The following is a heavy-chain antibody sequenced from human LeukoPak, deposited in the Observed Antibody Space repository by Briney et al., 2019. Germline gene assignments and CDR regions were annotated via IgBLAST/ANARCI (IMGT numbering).Heavy chain of an antibody. Sequence: SETLSLTCTVSGGSISSYYWSWIRQPPGKGLEWIGYIYYSGSTNYNPSLKSRVTISVDTSKNQFSLKLRSVTAADTAVYYCARVVWELWFGEFSPNWFDPWGQGTLVTVSS. CDR1: GGSISSYY. V-gene: IGHV4-59*01. D-gene: IGHD3-10*01. CDR2: IYYSGST. J-gene: IGHJ5*02. CDR3: ARVVWELWFGEFSPNWFDP.